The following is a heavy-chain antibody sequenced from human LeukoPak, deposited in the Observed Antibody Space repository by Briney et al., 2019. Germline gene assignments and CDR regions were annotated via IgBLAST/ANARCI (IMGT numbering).Heavy chain of an antibody. Sequence: QTGGSLRLSCAASGFTVSSNYMTWVRQAPGKGLEWVSNIASSGTIKYYADSVKGRFSISRDNAKSSLYLQMNSLRVEDTAVYYCALLAVASDFDYWGQGALVTVSS. CDR3: ALLAVASDFDY. J-gene: IGHJ4*02. CDR1: GFTVSSNY. V-gene: IGHV3-48*03. D-gene: IGHD6-19*01. CDR2: IASSGTIK.